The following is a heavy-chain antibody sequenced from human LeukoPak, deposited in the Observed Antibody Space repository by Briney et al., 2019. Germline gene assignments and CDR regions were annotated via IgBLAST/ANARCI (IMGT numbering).Heavy chain of an antibody. CDR3: ARDRGGSYLYYYYYGMDV. CDR2: IWYDGSNK. CDR1: GFTFSSYG. J-gene: IGHJ6*02. V-gene: IGHV3-33*08. D-gene: IGHD1-26*01. Sequence: GRSLRLSCVASGFTFSSYGMHWVRQAPGKGLEWVAVIWYDGSNKYYADSVKGRFTISRDNSKNTLYLQMNSLRAEDTAVYYCARDRGGSYLYYYYYGMDVWGQGTTVTVSS.